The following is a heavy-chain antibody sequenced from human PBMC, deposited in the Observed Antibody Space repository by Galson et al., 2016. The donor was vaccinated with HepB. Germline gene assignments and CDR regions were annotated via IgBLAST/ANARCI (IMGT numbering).Heavy chain of an antibody. Sequence: SLRLSCAASGFTFSNYGMDWVRQAPGKGLEWVAYIAYDGSFKYYADSVKGRFTISRDNSNNTVSLEMNSLRTEDTAVYYCAKDHLGRDNYYMDVWGKGTTITVSS. CDR3: AKDHLGRDNYYMDV. CDR2: IAYDGSFK. J-gene: IGHJ6*03. CDR1: GFTFSNYG. D-gene: IGHD7-27*01. V-gene: IGHV3-30*18.